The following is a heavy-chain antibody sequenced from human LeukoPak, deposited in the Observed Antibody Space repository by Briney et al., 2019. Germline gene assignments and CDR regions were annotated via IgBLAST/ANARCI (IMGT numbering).Heavy chain of an antibody. Sequence: GGSLRLSCAASGFTFSSYWMSWVRQAPGKGLEWVANIKQDGSEKYYVDSVKGRFIISRDNAKNSLYLQMNSLRAEDTAVYYCARDGYRWLVDYWGQGTLVTVSS. D-gene: IGHD6-19*01. CDR1: GFTFSSYW. J-gene: IGHJ4*02. CDR3: ARDGYRWLVDY. V-gene: IGHV3-7*03. CDR2: IKQDGSEK.